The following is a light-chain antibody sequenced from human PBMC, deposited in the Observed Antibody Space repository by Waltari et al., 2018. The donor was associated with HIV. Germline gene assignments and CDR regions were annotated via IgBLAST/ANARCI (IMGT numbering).Light chain of an antibody. V-gene: IGLV3-19*01. CDR1: NLSTYY. CDR3: KTRDRSGNLYI. Sequence: SSELTQDPTVSVALGQTVKITCKGANLSTYYVRWYQQKPGQSPVLVSYGKNKRPSEISDRFSSSASRNTSSLTITGAQAEDEADYYCKTRDRSGNLYIFGTGTTVTVL. CDR2: GKN. J-gene: IGLJ1*01.